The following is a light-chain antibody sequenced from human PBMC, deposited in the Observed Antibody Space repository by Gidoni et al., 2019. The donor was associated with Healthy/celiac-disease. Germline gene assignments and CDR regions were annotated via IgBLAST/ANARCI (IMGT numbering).Light chain of an antibody. CDR3: QQSYSTPPT. CDR2: AAS. J-gene: IGKJ4*01. Sequence: DIQMTQSPSSLSASVGDRVTITCRASQSISSYLNWYQQKPGKAPKLLIYAASSLQSGVPSRFSCSGSGTDFTLTIGSLQPEDFATYYCQQSYSTPPTFGGGTKVEIK. V-gene: IGKV1-39*01. CDR1: QSISSY.